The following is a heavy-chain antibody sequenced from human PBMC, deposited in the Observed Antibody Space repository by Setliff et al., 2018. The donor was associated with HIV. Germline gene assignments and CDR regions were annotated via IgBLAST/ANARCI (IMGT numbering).Heavy chain of an antibody. D-gene: IGHD4-4*01. J-gene: IGHJ4*02. CDR1: GGSISSYY. Sequence: PSETLSLTCTVSGGSISSYYWSWIRQPPGKGLEWIGYIYYSGSTNFNPSLKSRATISLDTSKNQFSLKLSSVTAADTAVYYCARWNLMTTVTFDYWGQGTRVTV. CDR2: IYYSGST. CDR3: ARWNLMTTVTFDY. V-gene: IGHV4-59*08.